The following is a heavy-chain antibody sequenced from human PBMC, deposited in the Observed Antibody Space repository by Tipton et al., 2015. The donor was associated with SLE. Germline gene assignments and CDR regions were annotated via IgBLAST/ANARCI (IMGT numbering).Heavy chain of an antibody. V-gene: IGHV3-30*04. CDR1: GFTFRSYA. Sequence: QLVQSGGGVVQPGRSLRLSCAASGFTFRSYAMHWVRQAPGKGLEWVAVVSFDGSNKYYADSVKGRFTISRDNAKNSLYLQMHSLRAEDTAVYYCAREGPSWYFYYYMDVWGKGTTVTVSS. J-gene: IGHJ6*03. D-gene: IGHD2-15*01. CDR3: AREGPSWYFYYYMDV. CDR2: VSFDGSNK.